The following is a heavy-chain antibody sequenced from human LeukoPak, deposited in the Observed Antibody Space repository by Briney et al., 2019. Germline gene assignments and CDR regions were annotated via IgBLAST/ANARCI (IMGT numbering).Heavy chain of an antibody. CDR2: IYRSGST. D-gene: IGHD4-17*01. CDR3: ARGTYGYSLDV. J-gene: IGHJ6*04. CDR1: NYSISNCLY. Sequence: SETLSLTCSGSNYSISNCLYWGWLRQPPGKGLEWIGSIYRSGSTFYNPSLKSRVTISLDTSKNQFSLKLSSVTAADTAVYFCARGTYGYSLDVWGKGTTVTVSS. V-gene: IGHV4-38-2*02.